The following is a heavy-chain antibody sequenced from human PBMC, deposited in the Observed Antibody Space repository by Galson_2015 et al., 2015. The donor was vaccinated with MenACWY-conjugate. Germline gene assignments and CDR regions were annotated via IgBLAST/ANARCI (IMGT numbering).Heavy chain of an antibody. CDR1: GFTLSSYA. CDR2: ISGSGGST. Sequence: SLRLSCAASGFTLSSYAMSWVRQAPGKGLEWVSAISGSGGSTYYADSVKGRFTISRDNSKNTLYLQMNSLRADDTAVYYCAKDGGKAMAKGFDYWGQGTLVTVSS. D-gene: IGHD5-18*01. J-gene: IGHJ4*02. CDR3: AKDGGKAMAKGFDY. V-gene: IGHV3-23*01.